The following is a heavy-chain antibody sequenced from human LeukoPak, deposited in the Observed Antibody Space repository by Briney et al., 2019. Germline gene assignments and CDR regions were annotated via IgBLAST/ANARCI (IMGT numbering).Heavy chain of an antibody. CDR1: GGSINSGSYY. V-gene: IGHV4-39*01. Sequence: SETLSLTCSVSGGSINSGSYYWAWIRQPAGKGLEWIGTIYYSGTTYDNPSLRSRVSFSIDASKNEFSLDLASVTAADTAVYYCARQSGSRVSYFDYWGQGSLVTVFS. CDR3: ARQSGSRVSYFDY. J-gene: IGHJ4*02. D-gene: IGHD5-12*01. CDR2: IYYSGTT.